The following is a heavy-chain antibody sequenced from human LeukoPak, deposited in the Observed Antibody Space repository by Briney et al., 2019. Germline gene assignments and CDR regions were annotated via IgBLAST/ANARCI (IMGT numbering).Heavy chain of an antibody. CDR3: ARQVGGYTSDWFDY. D-gene: IGHD6-19*01. CDR1: GYRFTSYW. CDR2: IDTSDSYT. V-gene: IGHV5-10-1*01. J-gene: IGHJ5*01. Sequence: PGESLKISCKGSGYRFTSYWITWVRQMPGKGLEWMGRIDTSDSYTNYSPSFQGHVTISADKSISTAYLQWSSLKASDIAMYYCARQVGGYTSDWFDYWGQGTLVSVSS.